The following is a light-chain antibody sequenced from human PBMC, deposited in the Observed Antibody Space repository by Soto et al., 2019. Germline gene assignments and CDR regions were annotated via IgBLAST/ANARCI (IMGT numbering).Light chain of an antibody. CDR2: QTH. Sequence: QAVVTQEPSLSGSPGGTVTLTCSLTSGSVSTSFYPSWFQQTPGPAPRTLIFQTHARSDGVPDRFSGSILANKAALTITGAQAEDDSDYYCVLYMGSGISVFGGGTKLTVL. V-gene: IGLV8-61*01. J-gene: IGLJ3*02. CDR1: SGSVSTSFY. CDR3: VLYMGSGISV.